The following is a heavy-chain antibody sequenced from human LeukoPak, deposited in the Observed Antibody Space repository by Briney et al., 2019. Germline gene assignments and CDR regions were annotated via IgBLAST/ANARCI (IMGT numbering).Heavy chain of an antibody. Sequence: PSETLSLTCAVYGGSFSGYYWSWIRQPPGKGLEWIGEINHSGSTNYNPSLKSRVTISVDTSKNQFSLKLSSVTAADTAVYYCARDLAAVVYWGQGTLVTVSS. D-gene: IGHD6-13*01. J-gene: IGHJ4*02. CDR3: ARDLAAVVY. CDR2: INHSGST. CDR1: GGSFSGYY. V-gene: IGHV4-34*01.